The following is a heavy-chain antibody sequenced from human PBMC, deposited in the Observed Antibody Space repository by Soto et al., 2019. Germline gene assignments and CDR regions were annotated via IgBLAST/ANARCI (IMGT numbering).Heavy chain of an antibody. J-gene: IGHJ4*02. CDR1: GYTFTSYG. V-gene: IGHV1-18*01. Sequence: QVQLVQSGAEVKKPGASVKVSCKASGYTFTSYGISWVRQAPGQGLEWMGWISAYNGNTNYAQKLQGRVTMTTDTSTSTAYMELRSLRSDDTAVYYCARVYHVVVVAAEGEVIDYWGQGTLVTVSS. D-gene: IGHD2-15*01. CDR3: ARVYHVVVVAAEGEVIDY. CDR2: ISAYNGNT.